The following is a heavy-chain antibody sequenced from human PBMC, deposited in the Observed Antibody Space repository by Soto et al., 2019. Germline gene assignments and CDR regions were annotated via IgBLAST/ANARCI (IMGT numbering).Heavy chain of an antibody. Sequence: GESLKISCKGSGYSFTSYWIGWVRQMPGKGLEWMGIIYPGDSDTRYSPSFQGQVTISADKSISTAYLQWSSLKASDTAMYYCARLWGWQQLPTLLYGMDVWGQGTTATVFS. J-gene: IGHJ6*02. D-gene: IGHD6-13*01. CDR2: IYPGDSDT. CDR1: GYSFTSYW. CDR3: ARLWGWQQLPTLLYGMDV. V-gene: IGHV5-51*01.